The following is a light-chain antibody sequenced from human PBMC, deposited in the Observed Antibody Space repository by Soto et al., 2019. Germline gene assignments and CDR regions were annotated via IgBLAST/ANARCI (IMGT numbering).Light chain of an antibody. CDR1: QSFRGL. J-gene: IGKJ1*01. V-gene: IGKV3-11*01. CDR2: DAY. CDR3: HQYGRSPWT. Sequence: PGERATLSCRASQSFRGLLAWYQQKPGQAPRLLIYDAYNRATGIPPRFSGSGSGTDFTLTISSLEPEDSAVYYCHQYGRSPWTLGQGTKVDI.